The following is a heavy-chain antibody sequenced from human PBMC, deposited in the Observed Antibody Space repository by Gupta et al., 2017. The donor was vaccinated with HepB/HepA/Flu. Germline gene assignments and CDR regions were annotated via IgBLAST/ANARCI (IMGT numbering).Heavy chain of an antibody. CDR1: GDSVSSDIAA. V-gene: IGHV6-1*01. CDR3: AREPDYKGMDV. Sequence: VQLQQSGPGLVKSSQTLSLTCAISGDSVSSDIAAWTWIRQSPSRGLEWLGRTYFRSKWYNEYAVSVKSRLIINPDTSKNQFSLQLKSVTPEDTAVYYCAREPDYKGMDVWGEGTTVTVSS. D-gene: IGHD4/OR15-4a*01. J-gene: IGHJ6*04. CDR2: TYFRSKWYN.